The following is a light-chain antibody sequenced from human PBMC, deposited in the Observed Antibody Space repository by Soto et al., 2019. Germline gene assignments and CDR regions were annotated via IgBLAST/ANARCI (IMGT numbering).Light chain of an antibody. V-gene: IGLV1-44*01. J-gene: IGLJ1*01. Sequence: QAVVTQPPSASGTPGQRVTISCSGSSSNIGSNTVNWYQRLPGTAPKLHIYSNNQRPSGVPDRFSGSKSGTSASLAISGLQSEDEADYYCAAWDDSLNGYVFGTGTKLTVL. CDR3: AAWDDSLNGYV. CDR2: SNN. CDR1: SSNIGSNT.